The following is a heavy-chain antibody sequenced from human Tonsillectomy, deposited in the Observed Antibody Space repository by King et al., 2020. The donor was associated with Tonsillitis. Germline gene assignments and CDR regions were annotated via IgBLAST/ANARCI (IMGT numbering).Heavy chain of an antibody. D-gene: IGHD2-15*01. CDR2: NYYSGST. V-gene: IGHV4-39*07. Sequence: QLQESGPGLVKPSETLSLTCSVSGGSISSSTYYWGWIRQPPGKGLEWIGSNYYSGSTYYNPSRRSRVTISVDTSKNQFSLKLSSVTAADTAVYYCARHGGGFDSWGQGILVIVSS. J-gene: IGHJ4*02. CDR3: ARHGGGFDS. CDR1: GGSISSSTYY.